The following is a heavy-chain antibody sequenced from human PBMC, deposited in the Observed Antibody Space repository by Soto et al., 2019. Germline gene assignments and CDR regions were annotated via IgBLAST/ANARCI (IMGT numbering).Heavy chain of an antibody. J-gene: IGHJ4*02. D-gene: IGHD3-22*01. CDR3: ASHSYYEVGY. CDR2: IYYSGST. V-gene: IGHV4-39*01. CDR1: GGSISSSSYY. Sequence: WDTLSLTCRVSGGSISSSSYYWGWIRQPPGKGLEWIGSIYYSGSTYYNPSLKSRVTISVDTSKNQFSLKLSSVTAADTAVYYWASHSYYEVGYWGQGTLVTGSS.